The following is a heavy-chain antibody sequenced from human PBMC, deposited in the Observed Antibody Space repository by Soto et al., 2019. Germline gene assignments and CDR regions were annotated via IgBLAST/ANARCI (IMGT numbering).Heavy chain of an antibody. CDR3: IRESRVYSSWR. D-gene: IGHD5-18*01. Sequence: ESGGGLVKPGESLTLSCTVSGLTFSDAWLNWVRQSPGKGLEWVGRSWGGGGATVYAAPVKGRFTLSRDDSQRMLYLQLNSLKVDDTAVYYCIRESRVYSSWRWGQGTLVTVSA. CDR2: SWGGGGAT. CDR1: GLTFSDAW. V-gene: IGHV3-15*07. J-gene: IGHJ4*02.